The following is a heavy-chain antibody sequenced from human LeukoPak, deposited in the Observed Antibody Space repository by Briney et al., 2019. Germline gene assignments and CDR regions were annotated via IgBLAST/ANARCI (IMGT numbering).Heavy chain of an antibody. CDR2: IYYSGST. CDR1: GGSISSYY. Sequence: SETLSLTCTVSGGSISSYYWSWIRQPPGKGLEWIGYIYYSGSTNYNPSLKSRVTISVDTSKNQFSLKLSSVTAADTAVYYCARGGMYSSSWYSIYYGMDVWGQGTTVTVSS. V-gene: IGHV4-59*01. J-gene: IGHJ6*02. D-gene: IGHD6-13*01. CDR3: ARGGMYSSSWYSIYYGMDV.